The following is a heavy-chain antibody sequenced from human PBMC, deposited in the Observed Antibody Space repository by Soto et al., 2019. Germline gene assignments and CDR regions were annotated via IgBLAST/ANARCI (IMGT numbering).Heavy chain of an antibody. CDR3: ARDFSMVIVAPGY. Sequence: SETLSLTCTVSGGSLSSGGYYWSWIRQHPGKGLEWIGYIYHSGTTYYNPSLKSRVTISVDTSKNQFSLKLSSVTAEDTAVYYCARDFSMVIVAPGYWGQGTLVTVSS. CDR2: IYHSGTT. J-gene: IGHJ4*02. D-gene: IGHD5-12*01. V-gene: IGHV4-31*03. CDR1: GGSLSSGGYY.